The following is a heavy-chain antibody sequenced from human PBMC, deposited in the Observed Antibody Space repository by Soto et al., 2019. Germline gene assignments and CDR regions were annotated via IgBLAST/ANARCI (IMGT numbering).Heavy chain of an antibody. D-gene: IGHD7-27*01. Sequence: EVKVVESGGGLVQPGGSLRLSCAASGFTFSDNWMHWVRQPPGKGPVWVSRISGDASSTSYADSVKGRFTISRDSAKNTVYLQMDRLRVEDTAVYYCTRGGTRTTYWGLFDSWGQGTLVTVCS. CDR1: GFTFSDNW. J-gene: IGHJ4*02. CDR3: TRGGTRTTYWGLFDS. V-gene: IGHV3-74*01. CDR2: ISGDASST.